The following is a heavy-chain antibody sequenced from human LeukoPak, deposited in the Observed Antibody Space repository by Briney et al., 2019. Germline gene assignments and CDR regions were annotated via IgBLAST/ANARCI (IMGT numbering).Heavy chain of an antibody. CDR1: GYTFTSYG. D-gene: IGHD2-2*01. CDR2: ISAYNGNT. CDR3: ARGARYCSSTSCYPAQEEGYYYMDV. V-gene: IGHV1-18*01. Sequence: ASVKVSCKASGYTFTSYGISWVRQAPGQGLEWMGWISAYNGNTNYAQKFQGRVTMTRDTSTSTVYMELSSLRSEDTAVYYCARGARYCSSTSCYPAQEEGYYYMDVWGKGTTVTISS. J-gene: IGHJ6*03.